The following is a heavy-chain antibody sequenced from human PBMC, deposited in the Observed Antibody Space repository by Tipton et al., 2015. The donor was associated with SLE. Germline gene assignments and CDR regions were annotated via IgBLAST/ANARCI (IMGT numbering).Heavy chain of an antibody. CDR3: ARGEFVVVVAATYYYYGMDV. Sequence: TLSLTCAVYGGSFSGYYWSWIRQLPGKGLEWIGEINHSGRTNYNPSLKSRVTISVDTSKNQFSLKLSSVTAADTAVYYCARGEFVVVVAATYYYYGMDVWGQGTTVTVSS. CDR1: GGSFSGYY. J-gene: IGHJ6*02. D-gene: IGHD2-15*01. CDR2: INHSGRT. V-gene: IGHV4-34*01.